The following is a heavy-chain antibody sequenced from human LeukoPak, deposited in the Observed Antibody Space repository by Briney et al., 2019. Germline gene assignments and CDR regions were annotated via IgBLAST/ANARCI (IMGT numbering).Heavy chain of an antibody. V-gene: IGHV3-30-3*01. J-gene: IGHJ4*02. CDR1: GFTFSSCA. D-gene: IGHD3-22*01. Sequence: GGSLRLSCAASGFTFSSCAMHWVRQAPGKGLEWVAAISYDGSIEYYADSVKGRFTVSRDNSKNTLSLQTNSLRAEDTAVYYCARPHDSSGYTIDYWGQGTLVTVSS. CDR2: ISYDGSIE. CDR3: ARPHDSSGYTIDY.